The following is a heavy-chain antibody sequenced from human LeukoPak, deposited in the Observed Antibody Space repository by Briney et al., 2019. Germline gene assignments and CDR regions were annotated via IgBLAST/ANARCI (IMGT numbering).Heavy chain of an antibody. D-gene: IGHD3-22*01. J-gene: IGHJ4*02. CDR2: INPNSGDT. V-gene: IGHV1-2*02. Sequence: ASVKVSCTASGYTFTGYYMHWVRQAPGQGLEWMGWINPNSGDTNYAQKFQGRVTMTRDTSISTAYMELSRLRSDDTAVYYCARRGYDSSGYVFFDYWGQRTLVTVSS. CDR1: GYTFTGYY. CDR3: ARRGYDSSGYVFFDY.